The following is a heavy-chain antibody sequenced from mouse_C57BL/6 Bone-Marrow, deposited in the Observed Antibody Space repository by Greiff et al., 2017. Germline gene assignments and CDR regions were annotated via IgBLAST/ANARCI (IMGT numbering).Heavy chain of an antibody. Sequence: QVQLKESGAELVKPGASAKLSCKASGYTFTSYWMHWVKQRPGRGLEWIGRIDPNSGGTKYNEKFKSKATLTVDKPSSTAYMQLSSLTSEDSAVYYCAITTASPYYAMDYWGQGTSVTVSS. CDR2: IDPNSGGT. D-gene: IGHD1-2*01. CDR1: GYTFTSYW. J-gene: IGHJ4*01. V-gene: IGHV1-72*01. CDR3: AITTASPYYAMDY.